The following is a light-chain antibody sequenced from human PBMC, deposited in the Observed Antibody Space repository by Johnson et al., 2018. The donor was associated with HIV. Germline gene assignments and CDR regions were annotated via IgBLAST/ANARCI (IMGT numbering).Light chain of an antibody. CDR3: GTWDRSLSAGGV. Sequence: QSVLTQPPSVSAAPGQKVTISCSGSSSKIGNKYVSWYQQLPGTAPKVLIYDNSKRPSGIPDRFSGSKSGTSATLGITGLQTGDEGDYYCGTWDRSLSAGGVFGTGTKVTVL. CDR2: DNS. J-gene: IGLJ1*01. CDR1: SSKIGNKY. V-gene: IGLV1-51*01.